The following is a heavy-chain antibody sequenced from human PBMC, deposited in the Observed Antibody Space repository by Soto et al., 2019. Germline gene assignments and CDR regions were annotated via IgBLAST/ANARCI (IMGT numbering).Heavy chain of an antibody. D-gene: IGHD2-2*01. CDR1: GFTLSSYT. Sequence: GGSLRLSCAASGFTLSSYTMSWVRQAPGKELEWVSAISTSGGSTYYADSVKGRFTISSDNSKNTLYLQMNSLRADDAALYYCARGYCRSNSCFSPFDYWGQGTLVTVSS. CDR2: ISTSGGST. CDR3: ARGYCRSNSCFSPFDY. J-gene: IGHJ4*02. V-gene: IGHV3-23*01.